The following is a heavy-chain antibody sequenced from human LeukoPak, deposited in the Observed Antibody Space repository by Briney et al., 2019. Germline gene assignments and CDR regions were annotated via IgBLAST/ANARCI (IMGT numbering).Heavy chain of an antibody. J-gene: IGHJ2*01. V-gene: IGHV4-59*08. Sequence: SETLSLTCAVYGGSISSYYWSWIRQPPGKGLEWIGYIYYSGSTNYNPSLKSRVTISVDTSKNQFSLKLSSVTAADTAVYYCAGSPWLVHGYWYFDLWGRGTLVTVSS. CDR3: AGSPWLVHGYWYFDL. D-gene: IGHD6-19*01. CDR2: IYYSGST. CDR1: GGSISSYY.